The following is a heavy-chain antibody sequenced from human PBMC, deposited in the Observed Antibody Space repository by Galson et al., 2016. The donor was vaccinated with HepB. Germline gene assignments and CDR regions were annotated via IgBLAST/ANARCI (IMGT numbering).Heavy chain of an antibody. J-gene: IGHJ3*01. V-gene: IGHV3-23*01. D-gene: IGHD4-17*01. CDR2: VTGSGSWT. CDR1: GFTFSTYA. Sequence: SLRLSCAASGFTFSTYAMTWVRQAPGKGLEWVSSVTGSGSWTYYADSVKGRLTISRDNSKNTLYLQMNSLRAEDTAVYYCARDPNGDYFGAFDFWGKGTMVTVSS. CDR3: ARDPNGDYFGAFDF.